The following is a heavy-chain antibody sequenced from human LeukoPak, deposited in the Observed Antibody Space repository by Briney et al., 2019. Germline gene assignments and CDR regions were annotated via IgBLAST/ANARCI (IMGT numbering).Heavy chain of an antibody. CDR2: INHSGST. D-gene: IGHD2-2*03. Sequence: SETLSLTCAVYGGSFSGYYWSWIRQPPGKGLEWIGEINHSGSTNYNPSLKSRVTISVDTSKNQFSLKLSSVTAADTAVYYCARVWMRSGAFDIWGQGTMVTVPS. J-gene: IGHJ3*02. CDR3: ARVWMRSGAFDI. V-gene: IGHV4-34*01. CDR1: GGSFSGYY.